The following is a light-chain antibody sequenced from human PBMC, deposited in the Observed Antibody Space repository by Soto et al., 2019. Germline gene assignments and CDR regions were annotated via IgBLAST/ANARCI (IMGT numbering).Light chain of an antibody. CDR2: AAS. Sequence: DIQMTQSPSSLSASVGDRVTITCRASQSISSYLNWYQQKPRTAPKLMIYAASSLQSGVPSRFSGRASATEFTLTISTLQPEDFATYYCQQSSRTPSAFGHGTKVDIK. J-gene: IGKJ3*01. CDR3: QQSSRTPSA. CDR1: QSISSY. V-gene: IGKV1-39*01.